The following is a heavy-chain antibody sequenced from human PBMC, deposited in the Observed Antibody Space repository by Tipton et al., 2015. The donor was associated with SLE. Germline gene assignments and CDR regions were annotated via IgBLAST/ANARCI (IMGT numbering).Heavy chain of an antibody. Sequence: TLSLTCTVSGASINNFYWSWLRQPPGKGLEWIGYIYYSETTNYNPSLKSRVTISVDTSKNQFSLRLRSVTAADTAVYYCARLIAVGTDYFDLWGRGTLVTVSS. D-gene: IGHD6-13*01. CDR1: GASINNFY. V-gene: IGHV4-59*01. J-gene: IGHJ2*01. CDR2: IYYSETT. CDR3: ARLIAVGTDYFDL.